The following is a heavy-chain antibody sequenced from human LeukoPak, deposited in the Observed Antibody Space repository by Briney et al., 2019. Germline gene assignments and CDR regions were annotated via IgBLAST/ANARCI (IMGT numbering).Heavy chain of an antibody. J-gene: IGHJ3*02. D-gene: IGHD4-17*01. CDR1: GLSVSTNY. CDR2: IYSGGST. V-gene: IGHV3-53*01. CDR3: ARDLVKHGDRTGAFDI. Sequence: GGSLRLTCAASGLSVSTNYLSWVRQAPGKGLEWVSVIYSGGSTYYADSVKGRFTISRDNSKNTLYLQMNSLRAEDTAVYYCARDLVKHGDRTGAFDIWGQGTMVTVSS.